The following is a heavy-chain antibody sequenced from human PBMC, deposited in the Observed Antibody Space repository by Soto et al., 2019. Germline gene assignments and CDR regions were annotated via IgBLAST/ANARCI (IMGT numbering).Heavy chain of an antibody. CDR1: GFPFINYA. V-gene: IGHV3-23*01. Sequence: EVHLLDSGGGSVQPGGSLRLSCAASGFPFINYAMHWVRQAPGKGLEWVSAISGSGGRTYYGDSVKGRFTISRDNSKDTLYLHMNRLTAEDTAVYLCAKEGVRDSSISLYFFDQWGQGTLVTVSS. J-gene: IGHJ4*02. CDR2: ISGSGGRT. CDR3: AKEGVRDSSISLYFFDQ. D-gene: IGHD3-10*01.